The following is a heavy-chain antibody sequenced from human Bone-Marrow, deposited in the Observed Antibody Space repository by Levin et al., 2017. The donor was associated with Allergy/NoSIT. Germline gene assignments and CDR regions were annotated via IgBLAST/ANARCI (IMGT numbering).Heavy chain of an antibody. CDR3: AGGISMIEVLSIDAFDI. V-gene: IGHV3-48*04. J-gene: IGHJ3*02. D-gene: IGHD3-22*01. CDR1: GFTLKTYS. Sequence: GESLKISCAASGFTLKTYSMNWVRQAPGKGLEWVSYISRSSGTIFYADPVKGRFTISRDNAKNSLFLHMNSLRAEDTALYYCAGGISMIEVLSIDAFDIWGQGTLVTVSS. CDR2: ISRSSGTI.